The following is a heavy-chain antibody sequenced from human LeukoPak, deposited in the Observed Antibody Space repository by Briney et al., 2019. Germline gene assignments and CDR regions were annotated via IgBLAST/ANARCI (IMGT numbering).Heavy chain of an antibody. Sequence: GASVKVSCKASGYTFTSSGINWVRQATGQGLEWMGWMNPNSGNTGYAQKFQGRVTMTRNTSISTAYMELSSLRSEDTAVYYCARGSHVAAAGRNWFDPWGQGTLVTVSS. CDR1: GYTFTSSG. V-gene: IGHV1-8*01. D-gene: IGHD6-13*01. CDR2: MNPNSGNT. CDR3: ARGSHVAAAGRNWFDP. J-gene: IGHJ5*02.